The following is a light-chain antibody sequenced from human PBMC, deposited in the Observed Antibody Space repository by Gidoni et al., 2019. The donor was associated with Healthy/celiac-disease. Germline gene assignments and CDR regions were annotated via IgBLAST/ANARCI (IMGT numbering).Light chain of an antibody. CDR1: QSLLHSNGYNY. J-gene: IGKJ2*01. V-gene: IGKV2-28*01. CDR3: MQALQTPYT. Sequence: MTQSPLSLPVTPGEPASISCRSSQSLLHSNGYNYLDWYLQKPGQSPQLLIYLGSNRASGVPDRFSGSGSGTDFTLKISRVEAEDVGVYYCMQALQTPYTFGQGTKLEIK. CDR2: LGS.